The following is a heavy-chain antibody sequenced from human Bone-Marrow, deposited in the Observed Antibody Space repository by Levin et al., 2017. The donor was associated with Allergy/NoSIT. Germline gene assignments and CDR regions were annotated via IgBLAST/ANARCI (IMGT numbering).Heavy chain of an antibody. D-gene: IGHD3-22*01. CDR2: INGDGSIA. CDR3: ARGGRGGSGFYGMDV. V-gene: IGHV3-74*01. J-gene: IGHJ6*02. CDR1: GFTFIDYW. Sequence: GESLKISCVASGFTFIDYWMHWVRQAPGEGLVWVSEINGDGSIANYADSVKGRLTISRDHARNTFYLQVNSLGAEDTAVYYCARGGRGGSGFYGMDVWGPGTTVTVSS.